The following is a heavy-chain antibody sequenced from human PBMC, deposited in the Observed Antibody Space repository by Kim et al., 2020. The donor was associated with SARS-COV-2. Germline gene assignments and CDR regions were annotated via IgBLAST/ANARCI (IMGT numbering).Heavy chain of an antibody. D-gene: IGHD5-12*01. CDR2: IRSKAYGGTT. CDR3: TAHVGTANNKRWLQFTEIYGPTDY. Sequence: GGSLRLSCTASGFTFGDYAMSWFRQAPGKGLEWVGFIRSKAYGGTTEYAASVKGRFTISRDDSKSIAYLQMNSLKTEDTAVYYCTAHVGTANNKRWLQFTEIYGPTDYWGQGTLVTVSP. CDR1: GFTFGDYA. V-gene: IGHV3-49*03. J-gene: IGHJ4*02.